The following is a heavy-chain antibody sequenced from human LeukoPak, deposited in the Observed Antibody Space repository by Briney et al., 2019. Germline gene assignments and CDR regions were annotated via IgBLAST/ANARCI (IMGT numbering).Heavy chain of an antibody. CDR3: ARSGHCSGVGCYAQGIDY. D-gene: IGHD2-2*01. Sequence: ASVKVSCKTSGYAFTANGITWVRQAPGQGLEWMGWIRADNGDTVYAQMFQGRVTMTTDTYTSTAYKEVTNLRSDDTAMYYCARSGHCSGVGCYAQGIDYWGQGSMVTVSS. CDR2: IRADNGDT. V-gene: IGHV1-18*01. CDR1: GYAFTANG. J-gene: IGHJ4*02.